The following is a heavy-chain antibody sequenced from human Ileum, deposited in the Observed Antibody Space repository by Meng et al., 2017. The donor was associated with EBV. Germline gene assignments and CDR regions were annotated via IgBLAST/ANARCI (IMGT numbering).Heavy chain of an antibody. CDR3: ARGRRFGSGRYALDY. V-gene: IGHV4-4*02. CDR2: IYHSGST. J-gene: IGHJ4*02. CDR1: GAAIGRSYW. Sequence: QVQDEGPGSGNLSGPLVLFCAYPGAAIGRSYWWTGARQPPEKGLEWIGEIYHSGSTNYNPSLKSRLTLSVDKSKSQFSLELISVTAADTAVYYCARGRRFGSGRYALDYWGQGTLVTVSS. D-gene: IGHD3-10*01.